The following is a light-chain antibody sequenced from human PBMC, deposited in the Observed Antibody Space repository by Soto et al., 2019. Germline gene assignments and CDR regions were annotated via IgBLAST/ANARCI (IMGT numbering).Light chain of an antibody. J-gene: IGLJ1*01. CDR3: SSFARSSTP. CDR2: EVS. CDR1: SSDVGSNNL. V-gene: IGLV2-23*02. Sequence: QSVLTQPASVYGSPGQSITVSCTGTSSDVGSNNLVSWYQQHPGKAPKLMIYEVSRRPSGVSNRFSGSKSGNTASLTISGLQAEDEADYYCSSFARSSTPFGSGTKVT.